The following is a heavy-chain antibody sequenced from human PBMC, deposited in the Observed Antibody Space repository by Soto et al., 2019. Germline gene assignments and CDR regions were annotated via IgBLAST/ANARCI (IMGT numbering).Heavy chain of an antibody. CDR1: GFTFSSYA. D-gene: IGHD4-17*01. CDR2: ISDNGGST. J-gene: IGHJ6*02. V-gene: IGHV3-23*01. CDR3: AKSYGDYPYYYGMDV. Sequence: EVQLLESGGGLVQPGGSLRLSCAASGFTFSSYAMSWVRQAPGKGLEWVSAISDNGGSTYYADSVKGRFTISRDNSKKTLYLQMNSLRAEDTAVYYCAKSYGDYPYYYGMDVWGQGTTVTVSS.